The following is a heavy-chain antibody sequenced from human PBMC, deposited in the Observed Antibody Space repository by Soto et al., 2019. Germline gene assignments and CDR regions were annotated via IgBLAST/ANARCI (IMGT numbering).Heavy chain of an antibody. D-gene: IGHD2-15*01. Sequence: GGSLRLSCAASGFTFSSYAMHWVRQAPGKGLEWVAVISYDGSNKYYADSVKGRFTISRDNSKNTLYLQMNSLRAEDTAVYYCARGYGGNLVHRVRGHIGQYYWGQGTLVTVSS. J-gene: IGHJ4*02. CDR1: GFTFSSYA. V-gene: IGHV3-30-3*01. CDR2: ISYDGSNK. CDR3: ARGYGGNLVHRVRGHIGQYY.